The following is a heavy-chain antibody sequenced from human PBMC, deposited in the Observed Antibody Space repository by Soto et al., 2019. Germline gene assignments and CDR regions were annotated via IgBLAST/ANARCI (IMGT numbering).Heavy chain of an antibody. D-gene: IGHD6-13*01. J-gene: IGHJ1*01. CDR2: INSDETIT. Sequence: GGSLRLSCAASGFTFSNYWMHWVRQSPGKGLVWVSRINSDETITSYADSVKGRFTISRDNAKNTLYLQMSSLRADDTAVYYCAVISSNWYPSNFHHWGQGTLFTVSS. CDR3: AVISSNWYPSNFHH. CDR1: GFTFSNYW. V-gene: IGHV3-74*01.